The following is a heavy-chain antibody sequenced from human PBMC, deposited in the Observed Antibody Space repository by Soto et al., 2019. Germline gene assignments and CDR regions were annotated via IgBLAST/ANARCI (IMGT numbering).Heavy chain of an antibody. CDR2: MNPNSGNT. D-gene: IGHD1-1*01. Sequence: QVQLVQSGAEVTKPGASVKVSCKASGYTFTRYDINWVRQATGQGLEWMGLMNPNSGNTDYAQKFQGRVTKTRNTTTSTAYMELSSQRTVDTAMYYWARGFPTSNWHAQIFYYDGMDVWGPGTLVTVSS. CDR3: ARGFPTSNWHAQIFYYDGMDV. J-gene: IGHJ6*02. CDR1: GYTFTRYD. V-gene: IGHV1-8*01.